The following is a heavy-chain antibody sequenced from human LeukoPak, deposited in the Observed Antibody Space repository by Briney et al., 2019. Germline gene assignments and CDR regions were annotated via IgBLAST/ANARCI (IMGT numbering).Heavy chain of an antibody. V-gene: IGHV7-4-1*02. J-gene: IGHJ5*02. CDR3: ARDSKTQPRITMVRGVIWFDP. Sequence: GASVKVSCKASGYTFTSYAMNWVRQAPGQGLEWMGWINTNTGNPTYAQGFTGRFVFSLDTSVSTAYLQISSLKAEDTAVYYCARDSKTQPRITMVRGVIWFDPWGQGTLVTVSS. CDR2: INTNTGNP. CDR1: GYTFTSYA. D-gene: IGHD3-10*01.